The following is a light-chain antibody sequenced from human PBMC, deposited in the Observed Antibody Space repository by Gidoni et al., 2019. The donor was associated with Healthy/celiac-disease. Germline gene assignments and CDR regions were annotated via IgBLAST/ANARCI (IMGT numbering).Light chain of an antibody. CDR1: QSISSD. V-gene: IGKV1-39*01. CDR2: AAS. CDR3: QQSYSTPLT. Sequence: DIQMTHSPSSLSASVGDRVTITCRASQSISSDLNWYQQKPGKAPKLLIYAASSLQSGVPSRFSGSGSGTDFTLTISSLQPEDFATYYCQQSYSTPLTFGGGTKVEIK. J-gene: IGKJ4*01.